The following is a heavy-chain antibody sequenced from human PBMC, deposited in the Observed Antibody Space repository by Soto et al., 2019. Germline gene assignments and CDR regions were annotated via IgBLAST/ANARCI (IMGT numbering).Heavy chain of an antibody. V-gene: IGHV3-64D*06. CDR2: ISSNGGST. J-gene: IGHJ6*02. Sequence: GGSLRLSCSASGFTFSSYAMHWVRQAPGKGLEYVSAISSNGGSTYYADSVKGRFTISRDNSKNTLYLQMSSLRAEDTAVYYCVKVPHYHYYGLDVSGHGTTVIVSS. CDR3: VKVPHYHYYGLDV. CDR1: GFTFSSYA.